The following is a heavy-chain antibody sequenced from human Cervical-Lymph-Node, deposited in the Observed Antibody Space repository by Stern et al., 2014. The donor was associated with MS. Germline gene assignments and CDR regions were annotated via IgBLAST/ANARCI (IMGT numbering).Heavy chain of an antibody. V-gene: IGHV1-18*01. CDR2: INVYNGNT. Sequence: VQLVESGAEVKKPGASVKVSCKASGYSFTRYGISWVRQAPGRGLEWMGWINVYNGNTDYAQRFQGRVTLTTDTSTSTAYMELRNLRSVDTAMYYCARVGDRNRGTFDYWGQGTLVTVSS. CDR3: ARVGDRNRGTFDY. J-gene: IGHJ4*02. D-gene: IGHD3-10*01. CDR1: GYSFTRYG.